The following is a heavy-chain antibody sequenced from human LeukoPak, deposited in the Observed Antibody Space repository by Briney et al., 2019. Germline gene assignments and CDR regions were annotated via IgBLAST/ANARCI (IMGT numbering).Heavy chain of an antibody. CDR1: GGSISSGYY. J-gene: IGHJ6*03. CDR3: ARVIDRGYSYGFYYYYYYMDV. Sequence: SETLSLTCTVSGGSISSGYYWGWIRQPPGKGLEWIGSIYHSGSTYYNPSLKSRVTISVDTSKNQFSLKLSSVTAADTAVYYCARVIDRGYSYGFYYYYYYMDVWGKGTTVTVSS. CDR2: IYHSGST. D-gene: IGHD5-18*01. V-gene: IGHV4-38-2*02.